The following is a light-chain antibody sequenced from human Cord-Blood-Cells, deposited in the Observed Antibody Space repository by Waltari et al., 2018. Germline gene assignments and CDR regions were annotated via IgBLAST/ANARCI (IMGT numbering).Light chain of an antibody. Sequence: QSALTQPASVSGSPGQSITISCTGTSGAVGGYNYVSWYQQHPGKAPKLMIYDVSNRPSGVSNRFSGSKSGNTASLTISGLQAEDEADYYCSSYTSSSTLYVFGTGTKVTVL. J-gene: IGLJ1*01. V-gene: IGLV2-14*01. CDR2: DVS. CDR1: SGAVGGYNY. CDR3: SSYTSSSTLYV.